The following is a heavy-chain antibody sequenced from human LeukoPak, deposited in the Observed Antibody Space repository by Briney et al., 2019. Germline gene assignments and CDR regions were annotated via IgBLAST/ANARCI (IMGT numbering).Heavy chain of an antibody. J-gene: IGHJ5*02. CDR3: AKPTFSTYYDFWSGYSLFDP. CDR1: GFTFSSYA. CDR2: ISGSGGST. V-gene: IGHV3-23*01. D-gene: IGHD3-3*01. Sequence: GGSLRLSCAAPGFTFSSYAMSWVRQAPGKGLEWVSAISGSGGSTYYADSVKGRFTISRDNSKNTLYLQMNSLRAEDTAVYYCAKPTFSTYYDFWSGYSLFDPWGQGTLVTVSS.